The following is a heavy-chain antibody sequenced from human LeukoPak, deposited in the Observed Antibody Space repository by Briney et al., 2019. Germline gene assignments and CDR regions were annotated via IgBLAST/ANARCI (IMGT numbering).Heavy chain of an antibody. V-gene: IGHV3-23*01. J-gene: IGHJ5*02. CDR2: ITGRGDET. CDR3: AKGAAAGLVDWFDP. D-gene: IGHD6-13*01. CDR1: GFIFSNYA. Sequence: PGGSLRLSCAASGFIFSNYALMWVRQAPGEGGEWGSSITGRGDETFYADSAKGRFSLSRDNSKNMLYLQIYSLGAEDTAICYSAKGAAAGLVDWFDPWGQGTMVTVSS.